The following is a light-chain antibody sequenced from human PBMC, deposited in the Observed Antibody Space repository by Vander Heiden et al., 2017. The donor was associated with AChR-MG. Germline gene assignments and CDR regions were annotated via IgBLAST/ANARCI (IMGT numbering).Light chain of an antibody. CDR2: VNN. CDR1: PPNIASNP. Sequence: SVPPQPPPASAPPGQRVTLSRSGRPPNIASNPVDWYLQVPGMAPRLVIYVNNQRPSGVPDRFSGSKSGATASLAISGLEAEDEADYYCAAWDDSLGAVLFGGGTKVTVL. J-gene: IGLJ2*01. V-gene: IGLV1-44*01. CDR3: AAWDDSLGAVL.